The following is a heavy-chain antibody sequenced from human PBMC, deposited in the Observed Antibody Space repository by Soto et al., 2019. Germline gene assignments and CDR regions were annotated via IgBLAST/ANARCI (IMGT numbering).Heavy chain of an antibody. CDR3: ARLATRYYFDY. CDR2: IYYSGST. Sequence: QGQLQESGPGLEKPSDTLSLTCTVAGGSISSYYWSWIRQPPGKGLEWIGYIYYSGSTNYNPSLKSRVTISVDTSKKHFSLKMSSVTAADTAVYYCARLATRYYFDYWGQGTLVTVSS. D-gene: IGHD1-1*01. CDR1: GGSISSYY. J-gene: IGHJ4*02. V-gene: IGHV4-59*07.